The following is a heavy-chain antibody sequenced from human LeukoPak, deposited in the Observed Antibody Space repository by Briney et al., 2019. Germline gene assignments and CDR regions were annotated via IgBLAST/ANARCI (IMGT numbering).Heavy chain of an antibody. D-gene: IGHD5-24*01. CDR1: GFTFSSYE. Sequence: PGGSLGLSCAASGFTFSSYEMNWVRQAPGKGLEWVSYISSSGSTIYYADSVKGRFTISRDNAKNSLYLQMNSLRAEDTAVYYCARDGRDGYNYGPYYFDYWGQGTLVTVSS. V-gene: IGHV3-48*03. CDR2: ISSSGSTI. J-gene: IGHJ4*02. CDR3: ARDGRDGYNYGPYYFDY.